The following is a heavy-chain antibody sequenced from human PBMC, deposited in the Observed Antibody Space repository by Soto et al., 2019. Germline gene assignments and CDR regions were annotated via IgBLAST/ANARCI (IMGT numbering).Heavy chain of an antibody. D-gene: IGHD3-10*01. CDR2: IFYIGST. J-gene: IGHJ6*02. CDR1: GGSINNGGYY. V-gene: IGHV4-31*03. CDR3: ARDLRGGSYGMDV. Sequence: QVQLQESGPGLVKPSQTLSLTCTVSGGSINNGGYYWSWIRQHPGKGLEWIGYIFYIGSTYYNPSLNSRVTISVDTSKNQFSLKLISVPAADTAVYYGARDLRGGSYGMDVWGQGTTVTVSS.